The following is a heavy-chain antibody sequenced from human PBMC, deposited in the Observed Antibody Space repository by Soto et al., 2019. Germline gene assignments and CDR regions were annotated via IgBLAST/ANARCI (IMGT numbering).Heavy chain of an antibody. V-gene: IGHV5-51*01. J-gene: IGHJ4*02. CDR3: ARIDSSLYFDL. CDR2: IYPGDSDT. D-gene: IGHD6-13*01. CDR1: GYNITGYW. Sequence: GASWKTSCQAFGYNITGYWNGRGRQMPGKGLEWMGFIYPGDSDTKYSRPFQGQVIISADKSISTAYLQWSGLKASDTAMYYCARIDSSLYFDLWGQGTLVTVSS.